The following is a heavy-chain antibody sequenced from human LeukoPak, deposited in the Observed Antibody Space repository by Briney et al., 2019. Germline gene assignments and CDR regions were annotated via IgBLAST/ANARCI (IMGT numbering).Heavy chain of an antibody. Sequence: GGSLRLSCAASGFTFSSYAMSWVGQSPGKGLEGVSAIGGSGGGTYYADSVKGRFTISRDNSKHTLYLQMNSLRAEDTAVYYFAKSSTIYVYYFDYWGQGTLVTVSS. V-gene: IGHV3-23*01. D-gene: IGHD2/OR15-2a*01. CDR3: AKSSTIYVYYFDY. CDR2: IGGSGGGT. J-gene: IGHJ4*02. CDR1: GFTFSSYA.